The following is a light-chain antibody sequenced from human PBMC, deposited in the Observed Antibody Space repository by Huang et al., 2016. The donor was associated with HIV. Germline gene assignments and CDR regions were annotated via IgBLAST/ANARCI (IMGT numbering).Light chain of an antibody. CDR2: LSS. Sequence: TVMTQSPLYLPVTPGQPAFISCRSNQSLLHDNGHNYLDWYFQKPGQSPQLLIYLSSMRASGVPDRFSAGGFGTDFTLIINKVETEDVGIYFCMQSLQIQYTFGPGTRVDL. CDR1: QSLLHDNGHNY. J-gene: IGKJ3*01. V-gene: IGKV2-28*01. CDR3: MQSLQIQYT.